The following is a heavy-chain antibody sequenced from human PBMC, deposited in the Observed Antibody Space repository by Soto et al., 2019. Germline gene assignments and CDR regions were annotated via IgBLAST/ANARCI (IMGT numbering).Heavy chain of an antibody. Sequence: SVKVSCKASGGTFSSYAISWVRQAPGQGLEWMGGIIPIFGTANYAQKFQGRVTITADKSTSTAYMELSSLRSEDTAVYYCARERGGAVAGSNYYYYYGMDVWGQGTTVTVSS. CDR3: ARERGGAVAGSNYYYYYGMDV. J-gene: IGHJ6*02. V-gene: IGHV1-69*06. D-gene: IGHD6-19*01. CDR2: IIPIFGTA. CDR1: GGTFSSYA.